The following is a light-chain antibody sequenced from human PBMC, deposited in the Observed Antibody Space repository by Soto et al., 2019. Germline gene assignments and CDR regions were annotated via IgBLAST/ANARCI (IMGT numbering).Light chain of an antibody. V-gene: IGKV1-39*01. Sequence: DIQLTQSPSSLSASVGDRVTITCRASQSIRSYLNWYQQKTGKAPKLLIYAAFSLQTGVSSRFSGSGSGTDFTLTISNLQPEDFATYYCQQTSSTPTFGGGTKVEIK. CDR1: QSIRSY. CDR2: AAF. J-gene: IGKJ4*01. CDR3: QQTSSTPT.